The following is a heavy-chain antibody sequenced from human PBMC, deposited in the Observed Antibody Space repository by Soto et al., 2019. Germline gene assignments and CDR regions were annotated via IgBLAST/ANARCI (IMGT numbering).Heavy chain of an antibody. D-gene: IGHD2-8*01. Sequence: SETLSLTRTASGGSISGYYWSWIRQPPGKRLEWIGYIYYSGSTYYNPSLKSRVTISVDTSKNQFSLKLSSVTAADTAVYYCARVLHYYYGMDVWGQGTTVTVSS. CDR1: GGSISGYY. CDR2: IYYSGST. J-gene: IGHJ6*02. CDR3: ARVLHYYYGMDV. V-gene: IGHV4-59*08.